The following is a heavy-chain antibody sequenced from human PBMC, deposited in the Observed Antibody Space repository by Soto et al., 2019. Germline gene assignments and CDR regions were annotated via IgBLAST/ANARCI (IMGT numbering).Heavy chain of an antibody. CDR2: IYPGDSDT. Sequence: PGESLKISCKGSGYSFTSYWIGWARQMPGKGLEWMGIIYPGDSDTRYSPSFQGQVTISADKSISTAYLQWSSLKASDTAMYYCARTAAAGKYYYGMDVWGQGTTVTVPS. J-gene: IGHJ6*02. CDR3: ARTAAAGKYYYGMDV. D-gene: IGHD6-13*01. CDR1: GYSFTSYW. V-gene: IGHV5-51*01.